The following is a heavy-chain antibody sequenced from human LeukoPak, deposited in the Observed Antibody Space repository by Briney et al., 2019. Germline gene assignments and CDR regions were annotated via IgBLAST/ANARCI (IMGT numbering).Heavy chain of an antibody. CDR1: GGSISSSSYY. D-gene: IGHD3-16*02. CDR3: ASSAHYDYVWRSYRRRQSFDY. Sequence: SETLSLTCTVSGGSISSSSYYWGWIRQPPGKGLEWIGSIYYSGSTYYTPSLKSRVTISVDTSKNQFSLKLSSVTAADTAVYSCASSAHYDYVWRSYRRRQSFDYWGQGTLVTVSS. J-gene: IGHJ4*02. CDR2: IYYSGST. V-gene: IGHV4-39*01.